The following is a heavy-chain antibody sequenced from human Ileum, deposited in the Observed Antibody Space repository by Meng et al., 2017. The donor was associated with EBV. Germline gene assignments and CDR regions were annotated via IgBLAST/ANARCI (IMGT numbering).Heavy chain of an antibody. CDR3: ARGAYTSTWF. J-gene: IGHJ1*01. CDR2: TSYRFKLYY. CDR1: AVIVSCTSAT. Sequence: PPHTPTPSSAASAVIVSCTSATWHWITPSPSSSLEWLGSTSYRFKLYYNYSASVKSRMTINPDTSKNQFSLQLNSVTPEDTAVYYCARGAYTSTWFWGQGTLVTVSS. D-gene: IGHD6-13*01. V-gene: IGHV6-1*01.